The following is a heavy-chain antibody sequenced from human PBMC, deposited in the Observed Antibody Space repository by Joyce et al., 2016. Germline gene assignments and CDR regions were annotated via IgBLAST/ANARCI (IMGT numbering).Heavy chain of an antibody. CDR2: ISWNSGAI. CDR1: GFTFGHYA. CDR3: VPTGIAGAPLDLES. J-gene: IGHJ4*02. D-gene: IGHD1-26*01. Sequence: EVQLVESGGGLVQPGRSLRLSCAASGFTFGHYAMHWVRQAPVKGLEWVSGISWNSGAIVYGDSVKGRFTISRDNAKNSLYLQMNTLRTEDTALYYCVPTGIAGAPLDLESWGQGTLVTVSS. V-gene: IGHV3-9*01.